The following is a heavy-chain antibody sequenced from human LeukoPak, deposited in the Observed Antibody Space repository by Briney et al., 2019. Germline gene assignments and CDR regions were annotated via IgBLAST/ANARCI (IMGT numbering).Heavy chain of an antibody. V-gene: IGHV4-61*02. CDR2: IYTSGST. J-gene: IGHJ3*02. CDR1: GGSISSGSYY. Sequence: SETLSLTCTVSGGSISSGSYYWSWIRQPAGKGLEWIGRIYTSGSTNYNPSLKSRVTISVDTSKNQFSLELSSVNAADTAVYYCARDLVLRGTAFDIWGQGTMVTVSS. CDR3: ARDLVLRGTAFDI. D-gene: IGHD2/OR15-2a*01.